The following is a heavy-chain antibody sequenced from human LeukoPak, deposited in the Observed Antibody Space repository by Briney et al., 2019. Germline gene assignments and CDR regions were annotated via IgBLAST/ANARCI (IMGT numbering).Heavy chain of an antibody. Sequence: GGSLRLSCAASGFTVSGNYMSWVRQAPGKGLEWVSAISGSGGSTYYADSVKGRFTISRDNSKNTLYLQMNSLRAEDTAVYYCAKDLVVWGRDAFDIWGQGTMVTVSS. J-gene: IGHJ3*02. CDR3: AKDLVVWGRDAFDI. CDR1: GFTVSGNY. CDR2: ISGSGGST. V-gene: IGHV3-23*01. D-gene: IGHD2-8*02.